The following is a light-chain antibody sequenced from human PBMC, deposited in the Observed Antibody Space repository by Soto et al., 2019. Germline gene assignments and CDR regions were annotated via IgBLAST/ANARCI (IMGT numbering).Light chain of an antibody. CDR3: AAWDDSPSGVV. Sequence: QSVLTQPPSASGTPGQRVTISCSGSSSNIGSNFVYWYQQVPGTAPKLLIYRDNQWPSGVPDRFSGSKSGTSASLAISGLRSEDEADYYCAAWDDSPSGVVFGGGTKLTVL. J-gene: IGLJ3*02. CDR2: RDN. V-gene: IGLV1-47*01. CDR1: SSNIGSNF.